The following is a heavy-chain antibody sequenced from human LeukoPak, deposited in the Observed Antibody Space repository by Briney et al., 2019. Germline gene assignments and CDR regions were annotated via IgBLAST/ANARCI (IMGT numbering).Heavy chain of an antibody. D-gene: IGHD3-10*01. CDR2: IYPSDSDT. V-gene: IGHV5-51*01. CDR1: GYKFTSYW. Sequence: LGESLKISCEASGYKFTSYWIGWMRQMPGKGMEWMGVIYPSDSDTRYNLSFEGQVTISADKSINTAYLQWSSLRPSDTAVYYCAKGGGEFEYWGQGTLVTVSS. J-gene: IGHJ4*02. CDR3: AKGGGEFEY.